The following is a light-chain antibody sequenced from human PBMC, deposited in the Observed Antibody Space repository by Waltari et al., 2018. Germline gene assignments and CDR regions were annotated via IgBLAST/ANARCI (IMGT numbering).Light chain of an antibody. CDR2: DVT. CDR1: NSDIGASNY. Sequence: QSALTQPASVSGSPGQSITISCTGTNSDIGASNYVSWYQQHPGKAPILIIFDVTFRSAVVAPRFSGSKSGNTASLTISGLQAEDEADYFCASYIGSALELFGGGTRLTVL. V-gene: IGLV2-14*03. CDR3: ASYIGSALEL. J-gene: IGLJ3*02.